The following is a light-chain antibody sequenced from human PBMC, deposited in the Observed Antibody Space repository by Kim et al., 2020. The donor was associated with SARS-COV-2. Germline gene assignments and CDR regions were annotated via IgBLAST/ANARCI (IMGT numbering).Light chain of an antibody. CDR2: DVS. CDR1: SSDVGGYNY. V-gene: IGLV2-14*01. J-gene: IGLJ3*02. CDR3: SSYTSSSTYWV. Sequence: QSALTQPDSVSGSPGQSITISCTGTSSDVGGYNYVSWYQQHPGKAPKLMIYDVSKRPSGVSNRFSGSKSGNTASLTISGLQAEDEADYYCSSYTSSSTYWVFGGGTQLTVL.